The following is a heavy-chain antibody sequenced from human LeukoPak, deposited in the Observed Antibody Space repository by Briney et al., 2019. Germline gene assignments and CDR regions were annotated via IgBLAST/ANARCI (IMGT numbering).Heavy chain of an antibody. Sequence: SETLSLTCTVSGGSISSYSWSWIRQPPGKGLEWIGYIYYSGSTNYNPSLKSRVTISVDTSKNQFSLKLSSVTAADTAVYYCARVGYDSSGYYQIPDYWGQGTLVTVSS. V-gene: IGHV4-59*01. CDR3: ARVGYDSSGYYQIPDY. J-gene: IGHJ4*02. CDR1: GGSISSYS. CDR2: IYYSGST. D-gene: IGHD3-22*01.